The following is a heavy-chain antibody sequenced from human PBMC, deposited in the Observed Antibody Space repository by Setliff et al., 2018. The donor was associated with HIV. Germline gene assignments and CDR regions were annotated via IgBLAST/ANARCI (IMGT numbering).Heavy chain of an antibody. D-gene: IGHD3-22*01. CDR3: ARLGSDYYDSSGYLYYFDR. J-gene: IGHJ4*02. V-gene: IGHV4-39*01. CDR1: GGSISSSSYY. Sequence: SETLSLTCTVSGGSISSSSYYWGWIRQPPGKGLEWSGSIYYSGSTYYNPSPKSRVTISVDTSKNQFSLKLSSVTAADTAVYYCARLGSDYYDSSGYLYYFDRWGQGTLVTVSS. CDR2: IYYSGST.